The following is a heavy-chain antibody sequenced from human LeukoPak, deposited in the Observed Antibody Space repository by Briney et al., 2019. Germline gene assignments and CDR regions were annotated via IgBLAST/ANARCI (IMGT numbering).Heavy chain of an antibody. CDR2: IYYSGST. V-gene: IGHV4-30-4*08. Sequence: TSQTLSLTCTVSGGSISSGDYYWSWIRQPPGKGLEWIGYIYYSGSTYYNPSLKSRVTISVDTSKNRFSLKLSSVTAADTAVYYCARGSIAAAGIGYFDYWGQGTLVTVSS. D-gene: IGHD6-13*01. CDR3: ARGSIAAAGIGYFDY. CDR1: GGSISSGDYY. J-gene: IGHJ4*02.